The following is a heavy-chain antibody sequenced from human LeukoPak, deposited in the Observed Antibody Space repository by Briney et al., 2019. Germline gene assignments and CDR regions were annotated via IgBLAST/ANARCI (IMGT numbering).Heavy chain of an antibody. CDR1: GGSISSYY. CDR3: ARESPTYYYDSSGYFFDY. Sequence: SETLSLTCTVSGGSISSYYWSWIRQPPGKGLEWIGYIYCSGSTNYNPSLKSRVTISVDTSKNQFSLKLSSVTAADTAVYYCARESPTYYYDSSGYFFDYWGQGTLVTVSS. V-gene: IGHV4-59*01. D-gene: IGHD3-22*01. J-gene: IGHJ4*02. CDR2: IYCSGST.